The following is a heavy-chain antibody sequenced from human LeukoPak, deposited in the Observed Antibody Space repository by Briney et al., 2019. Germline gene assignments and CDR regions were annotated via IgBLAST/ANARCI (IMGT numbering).Heavy chain of an antibody. CDR3: ARARSYYDSSGYGDY. CDR2: ISSSGSTI. V-gene: IGHV3-48*03. D-gene: IGHD3-22*01. CDR1: GFTFSSYE. J-gene: IGHJ4*02. Sequence: GGSLRLSCAASGFTFSSYEMNWVRQAPGKGLEWVSYISSSGSTIYYADSVKGRFTISRDNAKNSLYLQMNSLRAEDTAVYYCARARSYYDSSGYGDYWGQGTQVTVSS.